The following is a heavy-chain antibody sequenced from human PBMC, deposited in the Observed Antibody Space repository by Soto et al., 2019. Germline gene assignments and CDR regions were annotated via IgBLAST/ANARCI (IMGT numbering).Heavy chain of an antibody. Sequence: GGSLRLSCAASGFTFSSYAMSWVRQAPGKGLEWVSAISGSGGSTYYADSVKGRFTISRDNSKNTLYLQMNSLRAEDMAVYYCAKGWDIVATIGYYYYYGMDVWGQGTTVTVSS. CDR1: GFTFSSYA. CDR2: ISGSGGST. V-gene: IGHV3-23*01. D-gene: IGHD5-12*01. J-gene: IGHJ6*02. CDR3: AKGWDIVATIGYYYYYGMDV.